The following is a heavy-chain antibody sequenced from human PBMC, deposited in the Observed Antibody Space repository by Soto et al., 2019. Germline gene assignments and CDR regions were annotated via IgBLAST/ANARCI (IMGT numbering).Heavy chain of an antibody. Sequence: QVQLVESGGGVVQPGRSLRLSCAASGFTFSSYAMHWVRQAPGKGLEWVAVISYDGSNKYYADSVKGRFTISRDNSKNSMYLQMNSLRAEDTAVYYVASEAWTPGYYYGMDVWGQGTTVTVSS. D-gene: IGHD5-12*01. J-gene: IGHJ6*02. V-gene: IGHV3-30-3*01. CDR2: ISYDGSNK. CDR1: GFTFSSYA. CDR3: ASEAWTPGYYYGMDV.